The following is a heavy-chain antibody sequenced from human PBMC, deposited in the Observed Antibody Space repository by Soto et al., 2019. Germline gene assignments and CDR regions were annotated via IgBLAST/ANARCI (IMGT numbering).Heavy chain of an antibody. Sequence: TSETLSLTCTVSGGSINSGDYYWSWIRQPPGKGLEWIGYIYYSGSTYYNPSLKSRVTISVDTSKNQFSLKLSSVTAADTAVYYCARSGYNGGYYFDYWGQGTLVTVSS. CDR2: IYYSGST. CDR1: GGSINSGDYY. CDR3: ARSGYNGGYYFDY. D-gene: IGHD5-12*01. V-gene: IGHV4-30-4*01. J-gene: IGHJ4*02.